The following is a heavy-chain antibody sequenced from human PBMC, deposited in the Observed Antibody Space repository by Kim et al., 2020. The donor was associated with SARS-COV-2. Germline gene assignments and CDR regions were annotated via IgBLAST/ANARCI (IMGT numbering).Heavy chain of an antibody. J-gene: IGHJ5*02. V-gene: IGHV4-4*08. D-gene: IGHD3-22*01. CDR3: ARGAIVGVDP. Sequence: NPTLHGRVTITKDTSKNQFSLNLSSVTATDTAVYYCARGAIVGVDPWGQGTLVTVSS.